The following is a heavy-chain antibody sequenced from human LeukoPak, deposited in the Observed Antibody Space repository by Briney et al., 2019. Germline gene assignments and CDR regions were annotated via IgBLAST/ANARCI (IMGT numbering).Heavy chain of an antibody. Sequence: GGSLRLSCAASGFTFSDYYMSWIRQAPGKGLEWVSYISSSGSTIYYADSVKGRFTISRDNAKNSLYLQMNSLTAEDTAVYYCARVQSGSGSAAGANWFDPWGQGTLVTVSS. V-gene: IGHV3-11*01. CDR1: GFTFSDYY. D-gene: IGHD6-13*01. CDR3: ARVQSGSGSAAGANWFDP. J-gene: IGHJ5*02. CDR2: ISSSGSTI.